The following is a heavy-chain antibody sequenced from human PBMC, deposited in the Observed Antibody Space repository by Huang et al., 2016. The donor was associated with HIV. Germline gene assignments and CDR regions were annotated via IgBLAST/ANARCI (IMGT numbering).Heavy chain of an antibody. CDR3: ARGGGIQLWLLGYYYMDV. V-gene: IGHV1-18*01. CDR2: ISVYNGNT. J-gene: IGHJ6*03. CDR1: GYTFSSFG. D-gene: IGHD5-18*01. Sequence: QVQLVQSGAEVKKPGASVQVSCKASGYTFSSFGISWVRQAPGQGLEWGGWISVYNGNTKFAQKFQGRLTMTTDTSTSTAYMERRSLRSDDTAVYYCARGGGIQLWLLGYYYMDVWGNGTTVTVSS.